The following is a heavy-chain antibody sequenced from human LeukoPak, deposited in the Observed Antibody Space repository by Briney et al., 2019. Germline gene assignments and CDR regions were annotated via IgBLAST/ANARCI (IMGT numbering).Heavy chain of an antibody. J-gene: IGHJ4*02. D-gene: IGHD3-10*01. Sequence: PSETLSLTCTVSGDAISNPYWTWIRQPPGKGLEWIGYIYYTGSTTYNSSLKSRVTISLDTSKNQLSLKLSSVTAADTAVYYCARVNSDYYGWGSYYPDYWGQGTLVTVSS. CDR1: GDAISNPY. CDR3: ARVNSDYYGWGSYYPDY. CDR2: IYYTGST. V-gene: IGHV4-59*11.